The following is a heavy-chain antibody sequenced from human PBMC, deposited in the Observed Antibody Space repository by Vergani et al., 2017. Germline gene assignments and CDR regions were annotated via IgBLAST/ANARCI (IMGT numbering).Heavy chain of an antibody. CDR3: AKVGRSEVAGTFGAFDI. J-gene: IGHJ3*02. CDR1: GFTFSNFA. D-gene: IGHD6-19*01. CDR2: LSASDRRT. Sequence: EVHLLESGGGLVQSGGSLRLSCTASGFTFSNFAMSWVRQAPGKGLEWVSTLSASDRRTHYADSVKGRFTISRDNSKNTLFLHMNSLRPEDTAVYYCAKVGRSEVAGTFGAFDIWGQGTMVTVSS. V-gene: IGHV3-23*01.